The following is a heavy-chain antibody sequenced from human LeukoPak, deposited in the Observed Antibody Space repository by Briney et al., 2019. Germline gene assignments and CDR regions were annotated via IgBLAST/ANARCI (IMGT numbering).Heavy chain of an antibody. CDR2: IRYDGSNK. Sequence: GGSLRLSCAASGFTFSSYGMHWVRQAPGKGLEWVAFIRYDGSNKYYADSVKGRFTISRDNSKNTLYLQMNSLRAEDTAVYYCARALPTTSYYYYMDVWGKGTTVTVSS. CDR1: GFTFSSYG. J-gene: IGHJ6*03. CDR3: ARALPTTSYYYYMDV. D-gene: IGHD4-17*01. V-gene: IGHV3-30*02.